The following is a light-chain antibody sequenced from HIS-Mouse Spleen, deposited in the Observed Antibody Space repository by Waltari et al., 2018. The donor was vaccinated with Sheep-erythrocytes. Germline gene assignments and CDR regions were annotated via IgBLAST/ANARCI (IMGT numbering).Light chain of an antibody. CDR2: EDS. CDR1: ELLKKY. V-gene: IGLV3-10*01. CDR3: YSTDSSGNGV. Sequence: SYELTQPPSVSVSPGQKARITCFGDELLKKYAYWYQHNSGQAPVLVIYEDSKRPSGIPERFSGSSSGTMATLTISGAQVEDEADYYCYSTDSSGNGVFGGGTKLTVL. J-gene: IGLJ2*01.